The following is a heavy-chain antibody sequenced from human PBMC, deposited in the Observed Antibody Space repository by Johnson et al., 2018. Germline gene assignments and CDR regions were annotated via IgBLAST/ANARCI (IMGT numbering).Heavy chain of an antibody. CDR3: ARDLRQPGAEYFQH. J-gene: IGHJ1*01. CDR1: GFTFSNYW. Sequence: VQLQESGGGLVQXGGSLRLSCTVSGFTFSNYWMHWVRQAPGKGLVWVSRISNDEKSLSYADSVLGRFTISRDNAKNTLYLEMNSLRAEDTAVYYCARDLRQPGAEYFQHWGRGTLVTVSA. D-gene: IGHD3-10*01. V-gene: IGHV3-74*01. CDR2: ISNDEKSL.